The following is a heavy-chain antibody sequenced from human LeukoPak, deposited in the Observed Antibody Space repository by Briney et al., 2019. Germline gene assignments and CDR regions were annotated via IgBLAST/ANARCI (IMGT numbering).Heavy chain of an antibody. CDR1: TFTLADYA. Sequence: GRSLRLSCTASTFTLADYAMSWVRQPPGKGLEWVGFIRSKAFGWKSESPASGNSILTISRDDSKSIVYLQMNSLKTEDTAVYYCTRAPYSNDVNLYYWGQGTLVTVSS. J-gene: IGHJ4*02. V-gene: IGHV3-49*04. D-gene: IGHD4-11*01. CDR3: TRAPYSNDVNLYY. CDR2: IRSKAFGWKS.